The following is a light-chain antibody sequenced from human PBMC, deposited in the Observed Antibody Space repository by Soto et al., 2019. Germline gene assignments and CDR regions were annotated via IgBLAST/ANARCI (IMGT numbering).Light chain of an antibody. Sequence: QSVLTQPLSVSAAPGQKFTISCSGSSSHSGNNYVSWYQQLPGTAPTLLIYDKNKRASGIPDRFSGTKSGTSATLGITGLLTGDEAEYYSGTWDSRRSAEGVFGGGTKLTV. J-gene: IGLJ2*01. V-gene: IGLV1-51*01. CDR3: GTWDSRRSAEGV. CDR1: SSHSGNNY. CDR2: DKN.